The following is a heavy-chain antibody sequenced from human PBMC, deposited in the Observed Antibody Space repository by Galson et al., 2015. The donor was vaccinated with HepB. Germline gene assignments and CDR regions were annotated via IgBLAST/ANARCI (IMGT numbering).Heavy chain of an antibody. D-gene: IGHD6-6*01. CDR2: INSDASST. CDR3: ARETSWAPDY. J-gene: IGHJ4*02. Sequence: SLRLSCAASGFSFSSYWMHWIRQAPGKGLVWVARINSDASSTSYADSVKGRFTISRDNAEKTLYLEIKSLRGEDTAVYFCARETSWAPDYWSQGTRVTVSS. CDR1: GFSFSSYW. V-gene: IGHV3-74*01.